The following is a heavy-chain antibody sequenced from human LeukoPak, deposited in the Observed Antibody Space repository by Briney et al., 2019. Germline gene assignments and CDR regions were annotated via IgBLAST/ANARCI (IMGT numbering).Heavy chain of an antibody. CDR3: AHGRGYDSSGYYLPFDY. Sequence: SGPTLVNPTQTLTLTCTFSGFSLSTSGVGVGWIRQPPGKALEWLALIYWNDDKRYSPSLKSRLTITKDTSKNQVVLTMTNMDPVDTATYYCAHGRGYDSSGYYLPFDYWGQGTLVTVSS. V-gene: IGHV2-5*01. CDR1: GFSLSTSGVG. D-gene: IGHD3-22*01. J-gene: IGHJ4*02. CDR2: IYWNDDK.